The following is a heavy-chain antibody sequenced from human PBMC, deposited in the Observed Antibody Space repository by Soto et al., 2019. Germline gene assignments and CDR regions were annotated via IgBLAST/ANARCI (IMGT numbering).Heavy chain of an antibody. V-gene: IGHV3-74*01. J-gene: IGHJ4*01. D-gene: IGHD3-16*01. CDR2: IHSDGSST. CDR1: GFSFSSYW. CDR3: ARDQHVSPYVWEKYSHPFDY. Sequence: EVQLVESGGGLVQPGGSLRLSGAASGFSFSSYWIRWVRQAPGKGLVWVSRIHSDGSSTSYADSVKGRFTISTDNAKIPLYLKGSGLRAEDTAVYYCARDQHVSPYVWEKYSHPFDYWGHGTLGTVTS.